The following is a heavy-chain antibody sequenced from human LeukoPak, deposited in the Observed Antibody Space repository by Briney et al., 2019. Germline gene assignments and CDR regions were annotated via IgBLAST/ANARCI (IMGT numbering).Heavy chain of an antibody. D-gene: IGHD6-13*01. Sequence: PGRSLRLSCAASGFTFSSYAMHWVRQAPGKGLEWVAVISYDGSNKYYADSVKGRFTISRDNSKNTLYLQMNSLRAEDTAVYYCARVRPSTRVYSSSRFLYWGQGTLVTVSS. V-gene: IGHV3-30*04. CDR3: ARVRPSTRVYSSSRFLY. CDR1: GFTFSSYA. J-gene: IGHJ4*02. CDR2: ISYDGSNK.